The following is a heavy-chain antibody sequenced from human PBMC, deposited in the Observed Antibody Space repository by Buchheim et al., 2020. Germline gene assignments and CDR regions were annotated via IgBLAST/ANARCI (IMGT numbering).Heavy chain of an antibody. D-gene: IGHD2-15*01. V-gene: IGHV4-4*02. J-gene: IGHJ4*02. CDR2: IFHSGTT. CDR3: ASGCSGGSCYFDY. CDR1: GGSITTSKW. Sequence: QVQLQESGPGLVKPSGTLSLTCAVSGGSITTSKWWSWVRQPPGKGLEWIGEIFHSGTTNYNPSLKSRVAISVDKSKNQFSPEMSSVTAADTALYYCASGCSGGSCYFDYWGQGTL.